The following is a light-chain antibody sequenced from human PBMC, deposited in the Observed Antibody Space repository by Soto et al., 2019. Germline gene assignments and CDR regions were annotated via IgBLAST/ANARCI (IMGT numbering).Light chain of an antibody. V-gene: IGLV2-14*03. CDR3: TSYASTTTPYA. CDR1: SSDVGGYNF. CDR2: DVT. J-gene: IGLJ1*01. Sequence: QSALTQPASVSGSPGQSITISCTGTSSDVGGYNFVSWYQHYPGRAPKLMIYDVTNRPSGVSNRFSGSKSGNTASLTISGLQAEDEADYYCTSYASTTTPYAFGSGTKLTVL.